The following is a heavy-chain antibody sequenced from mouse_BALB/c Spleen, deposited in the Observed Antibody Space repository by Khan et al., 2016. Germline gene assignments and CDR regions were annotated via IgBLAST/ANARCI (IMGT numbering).Heavy chain of an antibody. CDR3: ARMGGSYAMDY. V-gene: IGHV5-17*02. CDR1: GFTFSGFG. CDR2: ITSGSTNI. J-gene: IGHJ4*01. Sequence: VELVESGGDLVQPGGSRKLSCAASGFTFSGFGMHWVRQAPEKGLEWVAYITSGSTNIYYADTVKGRFTISRDNPKNTLFLQMTSLRSEDTAMYYCARMGGSYAMDYWGQGTSVTVSS.